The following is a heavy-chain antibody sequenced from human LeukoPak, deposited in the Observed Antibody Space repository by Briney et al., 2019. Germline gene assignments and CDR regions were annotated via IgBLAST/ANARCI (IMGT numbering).Heavy chain of an antibody. Sequence: SETLSLTCTVSGGSISSYYWSWIRQPAGKGLEWIGRIYTSGSTNYNPSLKSRVTMSVDTSKNQFSLKLSSVTAADTAVYYCARDGTTGYYDSSGYYYYFDYWGQGTLVTVSS. D-gene: IGHD3-22*01. CDR2: IYTSGST. V-gene: IGHV4-4*07. CDR3: ARDGTTGYYDSSGYYYYFDY. J-gene: IGHJ4*02. CDR1: GGSISSYY.